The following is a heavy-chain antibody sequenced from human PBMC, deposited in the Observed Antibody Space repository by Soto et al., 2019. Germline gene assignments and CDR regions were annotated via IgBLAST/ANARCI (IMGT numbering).Heavy chain of an antibody. V-gene: IGHV3-21*01. Sequence: SLRLSCAASGFTFSSYSMNWVRQAPGKGLEWVSSISSSSSYIYYADSVKGRFTISRDNAKNSLYLQMNSLRAEDTAVYYCARGDYDILTGIPLYYYYGMDVWGQGTTVTVSS. J-gene: IGHJ6*02. D-gene: IGHD3-9*01. CDR3: ARGDYDILTGIPLYYYYGMDV. CDR1: GFTFSSYS. CDR2: ISSSSSYI.